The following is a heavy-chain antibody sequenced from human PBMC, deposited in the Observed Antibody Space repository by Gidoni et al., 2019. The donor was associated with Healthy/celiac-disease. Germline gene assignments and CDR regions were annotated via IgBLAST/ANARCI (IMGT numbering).Heavy chain of an antibody. CDR1: CFTFSTYG. CDR3: ARDRGVYFDY. J-gene: IGHJ4*02. Sequence: QVQLVESGGGVVQPGMSLRLSCAASCFTFSTYGMHWVRQAPGRGLEWVAVRWYDGSNKDYAESVKCRVTISRDNCKNTLYLQMNSVRVEDTAVYYCARDRGVYFDYWGQGTLVTVSS. CDR2: RWYDGSNK. V-gene: IGHV3-33*01. D-gene: IGHD2-8*01.